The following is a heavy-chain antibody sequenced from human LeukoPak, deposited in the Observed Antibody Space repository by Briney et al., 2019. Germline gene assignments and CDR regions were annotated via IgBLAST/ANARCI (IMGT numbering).Heavy chain of an antibody. V-gene: IGHV4-39*02. CDR2: IYYSGNT. Sequence: PSETLSLTCTVSGGSISSSSYYWGWIRQPPGKGLEWIGSIYYSGNTYYNPSLKSRVTISVDTSKNQFSLKLSSVTAADTAVYYCARDSLGAGTVGATSGYWGQGTLVTVSS. CDR3: ARDSLGAGTVGATSGY. J-gene: IGHJ4*02. CDR1: GGSISSSSYY. D-gene: IGHD1-26*01.